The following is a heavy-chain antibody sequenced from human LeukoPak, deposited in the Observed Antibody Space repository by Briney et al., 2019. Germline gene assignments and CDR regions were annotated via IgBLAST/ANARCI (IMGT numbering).Heavy chain of an antibody. V-gene: IGHV3-11*01. Sequence: GGSLRLSCAASGFTLSDYYMSWIRQAPGKGLEWVSYISSNGSTIYYADSVKGRFTISRDNAKNSLYLQMNSLRAEDTAVYYCARERHNWNYLGYYYYMDVWGKGTTVTVSS. CDR1: GFTLSDYY. J-gene: IGHJ6*03. CDR2: ISSNGSTI. D-gene: IGHD1-7*01. CDR3: ARERHNWNYLGYYYYMDV.